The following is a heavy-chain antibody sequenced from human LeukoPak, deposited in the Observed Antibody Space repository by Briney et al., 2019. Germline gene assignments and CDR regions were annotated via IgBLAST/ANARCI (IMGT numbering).Heavy chain of an antibody. CDR2: ISWDGGTT. CDR3: AKEWIGRWSTNHTWSPYFDY. D-gene: IGHD1-20*01. J-gene: IGHJ4*02. V-gene: IGHV3-43D*03. CDR1: GFTFDDYA. Sequence: GGSLRLSCAASGFTFDDYAMHWVRQVPGKGLEWVSLISWDGGTTYYADSVKGRFTISRDNSKNSLYLQMNSLRVEDTALYYCAKEWIGRWSTNHTWSPYFDYWGQGALVTVSS.